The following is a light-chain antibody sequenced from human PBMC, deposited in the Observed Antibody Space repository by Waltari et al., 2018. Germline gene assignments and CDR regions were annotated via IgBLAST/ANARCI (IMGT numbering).Light chain of an antibody. CDR2: DVS. V-gene: IGLV2-14*01. Sequence: QSALTKPASVSGSPGQSIPISCTGTTSDIGYYNYFPWYQQHPGKAPKIMIYDVSNRPSGVSNRFSGSKSGNTASLTISGLQAEDEADYYCSSYTASTTLIFGGGTKLTVL. J-gene: IGLJ2*01. CDR1: TSDIGYYNY. CDR3: SSYTASTTLI.